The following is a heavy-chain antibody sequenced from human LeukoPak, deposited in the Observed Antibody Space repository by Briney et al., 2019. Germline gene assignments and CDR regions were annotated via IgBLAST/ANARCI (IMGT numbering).Heavy chain of an antibody. V-gene: IGHV4-34*01. Sequence: SETLSLTCAVYGGSFSVYYWSWIRQPPGKGLEWIGEINHSGSTNYNPSLKSRVTISVDTSKNQFSLKLSSVTAADAAVYYCARTDYYDSSGYYYMPSDAFDIWGQGTMVTVSS. J-gene: IGHJ3*02. CDR1: GGSFSVYY. CDR3: ARTDYYDSSGYYYMPSDAFDI. D-gene: IGHD3-22*01. CDR2: INHSGST.